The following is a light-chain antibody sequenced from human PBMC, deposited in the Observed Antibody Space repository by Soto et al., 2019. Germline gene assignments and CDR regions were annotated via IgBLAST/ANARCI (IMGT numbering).Light chain of an antibody. J-gene: IGKJ2*01. Sequence: DIQMTQSPSTLSVSVGDRVTITCRASQSINSWLAWYQQKPGKAPKLLIYKASNLESGVPSRFSGSGSGTEFTLTISSLQPDDYATYYCQQAYITPYIFGQGTKLEI. CDR2: KAS. CDR3: QQAYITPYI. CDR1: QSINSW. V-gene: IGKV1-5*03.